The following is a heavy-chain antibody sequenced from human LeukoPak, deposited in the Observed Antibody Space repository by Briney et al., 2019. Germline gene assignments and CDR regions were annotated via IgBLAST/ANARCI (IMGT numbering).Heavy chain of an antibody. J-gene: IGHJ4*02. CDR3: AREGRGYSYGY. CDR1: GYTFTNYN. V-gene: IGHV1-46*01. D-gene: IGHD5-18*01. Sequence: ASVKVSXKASGYTFTNYNMHWVRQAPGQGLEWIGIINPSGGSTSYAQKFQGRVTMTRDTSTNTVYMELSSLRSEDTAVYYCAREGRGYSYGYWGQGTLVTVSS. CDR2: INPSGGST.